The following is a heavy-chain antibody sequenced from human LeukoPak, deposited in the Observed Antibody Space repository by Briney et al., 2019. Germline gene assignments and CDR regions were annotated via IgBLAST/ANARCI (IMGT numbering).Heavy chain of an antibody. CDR3: ASNEYSSSWYDGYYYGMDV. J-gene: IGHJ6*02. Sequence: ASVKVSCKASGYTFTSYGISWVRQAPGQGLEWMGWFSAYNGNTNYAQKLQGRVTMTTDTSTSTAYMELRSLRSDDTAVYYCASNEYSSSWYDGYYYGMDVWGQGTTVTVSS. V-gene: IGHV1-18*01. CDR1: GYTFTSYG. CDR2: FSAYNGNT. D-gene: IGHD6-13*01.